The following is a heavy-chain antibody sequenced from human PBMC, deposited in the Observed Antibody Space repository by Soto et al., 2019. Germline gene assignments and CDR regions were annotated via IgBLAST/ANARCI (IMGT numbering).Heavy chain of an antibody. Sequence: QVQLQESGPGLVKPSETLSLTCTVSGGSISSYYWSWIRQPPGKGLEWIGYIYNSGGTNYNPSLKSRVTIAVDTSKNQFSLKLSSVTAADTAVYYCARGSTGYSSSWYMYWGQGTLVTVSS. J-gene: IGHJ4*02. CDR2: IYNSGGT. D-gene: IGHD6-13*01. CDR1: GGSISSYY. CDR3: ARGSTGYSSSWYMY. V-gene: IGHV4-59*08.